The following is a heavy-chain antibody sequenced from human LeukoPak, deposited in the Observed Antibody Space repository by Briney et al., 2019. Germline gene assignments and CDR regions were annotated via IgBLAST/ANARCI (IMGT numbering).Heavy chain of an antibody. CDR2: IIPIFGTA. Sequence: ASVKVSCKASGGTFSSYAISWVRQAPGQGLEWMGGIIPIFGTANYAQKFQGRVTITADESTSTAYMELRSLRSDDTAMYYCARDMSGGATVGYWGQGTLVTVSS. CDR3: ARDMSGGATVGY. V-gene: IGHV1-69*01. J-gene: IGHJ4*02. CDR1: GGTFSSYA. D-gene: IGHD1-26*01.